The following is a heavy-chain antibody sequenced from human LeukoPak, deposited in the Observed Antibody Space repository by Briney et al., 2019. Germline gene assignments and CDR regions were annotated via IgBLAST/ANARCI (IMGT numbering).Heavy chain of an antibody. CDR2: IRHDGSNK. CDR3: AKDRSNFDY. J-gene: IGHJ4*02. CDR1: GFTFSSYG. D-gene: IGHD3-10*01. V-gene: IGHV3-30*02. Sequence: PGGSLRLSCAASGFTFSSYGMHWVRQAPGKGLEWVAFIRHDGSNKYYADSVKGRFTISRDNSKNTLYLQMNSLRAEDTAVYYCAKDRSNFDYWGQGTLVTVSS.